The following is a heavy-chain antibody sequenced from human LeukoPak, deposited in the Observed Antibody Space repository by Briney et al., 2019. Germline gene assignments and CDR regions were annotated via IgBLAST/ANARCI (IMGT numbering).Heavy chain of an antibody. J-gene: IGHJ6*02. D-gene: IGHD6-19*01. CDR1: GFKFTNYA. CDR3: AKDPYSSGWYSPPGGDRYYYYGMDV. Sequence: GRSLRLSCGASGFKFTNYAMHWVRQAPGKGLEWVAVVSYDGRNEYYADSVKGRFTISRDNSTDTLFLQMSSLRAEDTAVYYCAKDPYSSGWYSPPGGDRYYYYGMDVWGQGTTVTVSS. V-gene: IGHV3-30*04. CDR2: VSYDGRNE.